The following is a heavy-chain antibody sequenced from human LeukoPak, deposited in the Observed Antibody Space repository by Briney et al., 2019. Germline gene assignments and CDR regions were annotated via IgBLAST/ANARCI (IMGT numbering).Heavy chain of an antibody. CDR2: ISSSGSTI. J-gene: IGHJ4*02. CDR3: ARGSYYDSSGYSGGD. Sequence: GGSLRLSCAASGFTFSSYGMSWVRQAPGKGLEWVSYISSSGSTIYYADSVKGRFTISRDNAKNSLYLQMNSLRAEDTAVYYCARGSYYDSSGYSGGDWGQGTLVTVSS. V-gene: IGHV3-48*04. CDR1: GFTFSSYG. D-gene: IGHD3-22*01.